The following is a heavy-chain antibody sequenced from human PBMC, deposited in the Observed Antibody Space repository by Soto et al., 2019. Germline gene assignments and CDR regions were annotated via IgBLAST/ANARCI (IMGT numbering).Heavy chain of an antibody. D-gene: IGHD7-27*01. V-gene: IGHV3-23*01. J-gene: IGHJ6*03. CDR3: TKELASDWGYMDF. CDR1: GFTFTYYA. Sequence: GGSLRLSCAASGFTFTYYAMSWVRLAPGQGLEWVSTIPGSGGHKLHAEYADSVKGRCTISRDNSKDTLYLQMDSLSAEDTAVYYCTKELASDWGYMDFWGQGTTVTVSS. CDR2: IPGSGGHKLHA.